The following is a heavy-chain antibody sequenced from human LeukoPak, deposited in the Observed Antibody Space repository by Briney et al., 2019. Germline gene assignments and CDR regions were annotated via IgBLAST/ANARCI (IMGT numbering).Heavy chain of an antibody. CDR1: GFTFSSYA. Sequence: GGSLRLSCAASGFTFSSYAMHWVRQAPGKGLEYVSAISSNGGSTYYANSVKGRFTISRDNSKNTLYLQMGSLRAEDMAVYYCARDEQWDSSGWPPYYYGMDVWGQGTTVTVSS. CDR3: ARDEQWDSSGWPPYYYGMDV. V-gene: IGHV3-64*01. J-gene: IGHJ6*02. D-gene: IGHD6-19*01. CDR2: ISSNGGST.